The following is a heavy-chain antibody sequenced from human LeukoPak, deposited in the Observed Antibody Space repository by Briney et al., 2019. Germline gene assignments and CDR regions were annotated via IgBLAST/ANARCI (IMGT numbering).Heavy chain of an antibody. J-gene: IGHJ6*02. CDR2: INPNSGGT. CDR3: AIQPLRKTNAYGMDV. D-gene: IGHD2-2*01. CDR1: GYTFTGYY. V-gene: IGHV1-2*06. Sequence: HGASVKVSCKASGYTFTGYYMHWVRQAPGQGLEWMGRINPNSGGTNYAQKFQGRVTMTRDTSISTAYMELSRLRSDDTAVYYCAIQPLRKTNAYGMDVWGQGTTVTVSS.